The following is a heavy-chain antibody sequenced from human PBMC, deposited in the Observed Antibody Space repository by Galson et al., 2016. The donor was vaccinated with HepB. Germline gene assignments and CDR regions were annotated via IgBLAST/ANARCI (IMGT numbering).Heavy chain of an antibody. J-gene: IGHJ3*02. Sequence: SLRLSCAASGFSLTTYTINWVRQAPGKGLEWVSAITTTNTFYAAYVKGRFTISRDNSKNSVNLHMNSLRDEDTAVYYCANGKFGYYNPDSFYIWGQGTRVAVSS. V-gene: IGHV3-48*02. CDR2: ITTTNT. CDR1: GFSLTTYT. CDR3: ANGKFGYYNPDSFYI. D-gene: IGHD4-17*01.